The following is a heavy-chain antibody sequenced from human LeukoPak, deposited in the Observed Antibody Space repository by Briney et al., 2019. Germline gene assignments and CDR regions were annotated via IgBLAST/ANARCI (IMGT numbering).Heavy chain of an antibody. Sequence: KPSETLSLTCTVSGGSISSYYWSWIRQPPGKGLEWIGYIYYSGSTNYNPSLKSRVTISVDTSKNQFSLKLSSVTAADTAVYYCARAPTGWNHVHSLDYWGQGTLVTVSS. CDR2: IYYSGST. D-gene: IGHD1-14*01. J-gene: IGHJ4*02. CDR1: GGSISSYY. V-gene: IGHV4-59*08. CDR3: ARAPTGWNHVHSLDY.